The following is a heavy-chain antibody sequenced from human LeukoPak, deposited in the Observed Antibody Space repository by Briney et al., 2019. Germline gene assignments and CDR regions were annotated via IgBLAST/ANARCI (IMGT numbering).Heavy chain of an antibody. CDR2: ISYDGSNK. Sequence: PGGSLRLSCAASGFTFSSYGMHWVRQAPGKGLEWVAVISYDGSNKYYADSVKGRFTIFRDNSKNTLYLDMTSLRAEDTAVFYCAKTAGEQWLAMSLDYWGQGTLVTVSS. CDR1: GFTFSSYG. D-gene: IGHD6-19*01. V-gene: IGHV3-30*18. J-gene: IGHJ4*02. CDR3: AKTAGEQWLAMSLDY.